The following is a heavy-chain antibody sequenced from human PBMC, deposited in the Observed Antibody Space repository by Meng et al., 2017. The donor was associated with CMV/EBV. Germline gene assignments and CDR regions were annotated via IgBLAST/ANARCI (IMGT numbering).Heavy chain of an antibody. CDR3: ARARKSPVAGTSRGNYFDY. D-gene: IGHD6-19*01. Sequence: ASVKVSCKASGYTFTGHYMHWVRQAPGQGLEWMGWINPNSGGTNYAQKFQGRVTMTRDTSISTAYMELSRLRSDDTAVYYCARARKSPVAGTSRGNYFDYWGQGTLVTVSS. J-gene: IGHJ4*02. V-gene: IGHV1-2*02. CDR1: GYTFTGHY. CDR2: INPNSGGT.